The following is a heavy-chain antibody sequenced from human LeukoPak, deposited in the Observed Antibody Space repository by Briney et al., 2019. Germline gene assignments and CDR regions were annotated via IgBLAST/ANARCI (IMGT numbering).Heavy chain of an antibody. D-gene: IGHD6-13*01. Sequence: GGSLRLSCAASGFTFSDYCMSWVRQAPGKGLEWVSYISNRVSYITTSGSTIYYADSVKGRFTISRDNAKNSVYLEMNSLRADDAAVYYCARVGRAITAAGFGAFDVWGQGTMATVSS. CDR3: ARVGRAITAAGFGAFDV. CDR1: GFTFSDYC. J-gene: IGHJ3*01. CDR2: ISNRVSYITTSGSTI. V-gene: IGHV3-11*01.